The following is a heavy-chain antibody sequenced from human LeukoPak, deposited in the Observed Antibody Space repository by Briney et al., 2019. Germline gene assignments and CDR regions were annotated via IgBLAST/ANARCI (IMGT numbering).Heavy chain of an antibody. CDR2: IYYSGST. Sequence: SETLSLTCTVSGGSIRSSYYYWGWIRQPPGKGLEWIGSIYYSGSTYYNPSLKSRVTISVDTSKNQFSLKLSSVTAADTAVYYCARRFSDSSSWDFDYWGQGTLVTVSS. V-gene: IGHV4-39*01. CDR3: ARRFSDSSSWDFDY. CDR1: GGSIRSSYYY. J-gene: IGHJ4*02. D-gene: IGHD3-22*01.